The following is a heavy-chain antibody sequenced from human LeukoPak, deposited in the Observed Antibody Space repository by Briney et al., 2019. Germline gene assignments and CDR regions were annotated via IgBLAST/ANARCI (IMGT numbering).Heavy chain of an antibody. CDR2: ISGYNGKT. CDR1: GYTFTSYG. CDR3: ARETSLSLRIFDY. V-gene: IGHV1-18*01. D-gene: IGHD5/OR15-5a*01. Sequence: ASVKVSCKASGYTFTSYGISWVRHAPGQGLEWMGWISGYNGKTKYAQKLQGRVTMTTDTSTSTAYMELRSLRSEDTAVYYCARETSLSLRIFDYWGQGTLVTVSS. J-gene: IGHJ4*02.